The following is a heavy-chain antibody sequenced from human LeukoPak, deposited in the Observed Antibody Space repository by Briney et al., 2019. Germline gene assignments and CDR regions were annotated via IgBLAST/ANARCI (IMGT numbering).Heavy chain of an antibody. CDR1: GGSISSYY. V-gene: IGHV4-59*01. CDR3: ARTAMASIADYFDY. CDR2: IYYSGST. J-gene: IGHJ4*02. Sequence: SETLSLTCTVSGGSISSYYWSWIRQPPGKGLEWIGYIYYSGSTNYNPSLKSRVTISVDTSKNQFSLELRSVTAADTAVFYCARTAMASIADYFDYWGQGLMVTVSS. D-gene: IGHD5-24*01.